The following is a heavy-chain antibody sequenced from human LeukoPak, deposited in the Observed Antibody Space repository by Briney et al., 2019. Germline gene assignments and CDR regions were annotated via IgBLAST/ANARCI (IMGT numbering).Heavy chain of an antibody. CDR2: IYYGGST. J-gene: IGHJ4*02. Sequence: KPSETLSLTCTVSGGSISRYYWSWIRQPPGKGLEWIGYIYYGGSTNYNPSLKSRVTISVDTSKNQFSLKLSSVTAADTAVYYCARHDMDVAGAGLDYFDCWGQGTLVSVSS. D-gene: IGHD1-26*01. CDR1: GGSISRYY. V-gene: IGHV4-59*08. CDR3: ARHDMDVAGAGLDYFDC.